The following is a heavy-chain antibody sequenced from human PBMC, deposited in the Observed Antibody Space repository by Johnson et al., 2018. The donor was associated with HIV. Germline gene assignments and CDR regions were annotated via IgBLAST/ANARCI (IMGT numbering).Heavy chain of an antibody. D-gene: IGHD3-10*01. Sequence: QVQLVESGGGVVQPGGSLRLSCAASGFSFSTYDLHWVRQAPGKGLEWVPFIQYDGSKKNYAVSVKDRFIISRDNSKNTLYLQMNSLRAEDTAVYYCAREGVPAAFDIWGQGTMVIVSS. CDR2: IQYDGSKK. V-gene: IGHV3-30*02. CDR1: GFSFSTYD. J-gene: IGHJ3*02. CDR3: AREGVPAAFDI.